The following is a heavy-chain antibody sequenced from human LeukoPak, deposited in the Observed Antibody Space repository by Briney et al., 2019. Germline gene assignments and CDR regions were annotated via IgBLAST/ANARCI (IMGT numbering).Heavy chain of an antibody. CDR1: GFTFSGSA. J-gene: IGHJ1*01. D-gene: IGHD4-17*01. Sequence: GGSLRLSCAASGFTFSGSAMHWVRQASGKGLEWVGRTRSKANSYATAYAASVKGRFTISRDDSKNTAYLQMNSLKTEDTAVYYCTSRDSTVTPTGYFQHWGQGTLVTVSS. CDR2: TRSKANSYAT. V-gene: IGHV3-73*01. CDR3: TSRDSTVTPTGYFQH.